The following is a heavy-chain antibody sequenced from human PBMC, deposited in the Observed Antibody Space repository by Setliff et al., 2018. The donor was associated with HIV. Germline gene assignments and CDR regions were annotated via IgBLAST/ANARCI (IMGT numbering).Heavy chain of an antibody. J-gene: IGHJ6*03. CDR2: ISYTSRTI. CDR3: ARDGGMGVYHMDV. V-gene: IGHV3-48*01. CDR1: GLIFSSYY. Sequence: GGSLRLSCAASGLIFSSYYWNWVRQAPGKGLEWLSYISYTSRTIYYADSVKGRFTISRDNDKNSLYLQMDSLRAEDTAVYYCARDGGMGVYHMDVWGKGTTVTVS. D-gene: IGHD2-8*02.